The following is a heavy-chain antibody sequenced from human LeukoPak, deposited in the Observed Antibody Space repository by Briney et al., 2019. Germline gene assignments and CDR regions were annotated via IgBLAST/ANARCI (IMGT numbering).Heavy chain of an antibody. CDR1: GYTFTSYG. J-gene: IGHJ4*02. CDR3: ARDPYYYDSSGYYPTLFDY. Sequence: ASVKVSCKASGYTFTSYGISWVRQAPGQGLEWMGWISAYNGNTNYAQKLQGRVTMTTDTSTSTAYMELRRLRSDDTAVYYCARDPYYYDSSGYYPTLFDYWGQGTLVTVSS. V-gene: IGHV1-18*01. CDR2: ISAYNGNT. D-gene: IGHD3-22*01.